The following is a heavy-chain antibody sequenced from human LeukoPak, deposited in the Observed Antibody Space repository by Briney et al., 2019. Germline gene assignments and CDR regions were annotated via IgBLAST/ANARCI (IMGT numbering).Heavy chain of an antibody. CDR1: GYTFTSYY. CDR3: ARGRQWELIDF. CDR2: INPSGGST. J-gene: IGHJ4*02. D-gene: IGHD1-26*01. V-gene: IGHV1-46*01. Sequence: ASVKVSCKASGYTFTSYYMHWVRQAPGQGLEWMGIINPSGGSTSYAQKFQGRVTMTRDMSTSTVYMELSSMRSEDTAVYYCARGRQWELIDFGGQGTLVSVSS.